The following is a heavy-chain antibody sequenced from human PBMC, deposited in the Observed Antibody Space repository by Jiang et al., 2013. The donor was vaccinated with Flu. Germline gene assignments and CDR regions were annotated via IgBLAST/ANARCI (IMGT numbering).Heavy chain of an antibody. Sequence: VIYWDDDKRYSPSLKSRLTIAKATSKNQVVLTMTNMDPVDTATYYCAHSMSVFEFLPKYNWFDPWGQGTLVTVSS. CDR3: AHSMSVFEFLPKYNWFDP. CDR2: IYWDDDK. D-gene: IGHD3-10*02. J-gene: IGHJ5*02. V-gene: IGHV2-5*02.